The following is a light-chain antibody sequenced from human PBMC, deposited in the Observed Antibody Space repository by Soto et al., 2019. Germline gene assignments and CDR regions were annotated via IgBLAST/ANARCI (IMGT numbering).Light chain of an antibody. J-gene: IGKJ4*01. CDR1: QGIRSW. V-gene: IGKV1-12*01. CDR3: QQANSFPIT. CDR2: EAS. Sequence: DIQMTQSPSSVSASIGDRVTITCRASQGIRSWLAWYQQKPGKAPELLIYEASILRSGVPSRFSPSGSGTDFILTISSLQPEDFATYYCQQANSFPITFGGGTKVEIK.